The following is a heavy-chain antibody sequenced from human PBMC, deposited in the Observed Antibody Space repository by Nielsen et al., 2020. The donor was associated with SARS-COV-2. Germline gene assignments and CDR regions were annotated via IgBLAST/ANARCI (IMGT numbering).Heavy chain of an antibody. CDR1: GYEFTTYG. J-gene: IGHJ6*02. V-gene: IGHV1-18*01. CDR2: ISVYNGDT. Sequence: ASVKVSCKASGYEFTTYGISWVRQAPGQGLEWMGWISVYNGDTKYSQKFKGRVTITRDTSASAAYMELSSLRSEDTAIYYCARVFYDYIRGRSDGMDVWGQGTTVTVSS. CDR3: ARVFYDYIRGRSDGMDV. D-gene: IGHD3-16*01.